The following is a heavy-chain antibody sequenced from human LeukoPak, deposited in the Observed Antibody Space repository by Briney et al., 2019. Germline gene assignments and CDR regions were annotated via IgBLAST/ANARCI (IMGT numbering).Heavy chain of an antibody. Sequence: GGSLRLSCAASGFTFTNAWMTWVRQAPGKGLEWVGRVKSKTNGGATDYAAPVKGRFSISRDDSKNTLYLQMNNLKTEDTAVYYSTSLTYGGQLPGSQSENFDIWGQGTMVTVSS. J-gene: IGHJ3*02. CDR1: GFTFTNAW. CDR2: VKSKTNGGAT. CDR3: TSLTYGGQLPGSQSENFDI. D-gene: IGHD4-23*01. V-gene: IGHV3-15*01.